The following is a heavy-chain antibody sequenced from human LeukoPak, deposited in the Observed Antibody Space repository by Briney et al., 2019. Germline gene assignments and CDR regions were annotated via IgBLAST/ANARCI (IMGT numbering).Heavy chain of an antibody. CDR3: ARVQKGIAAAGTGGGWFEP. CDR2: ISSGGTII. Sequence: GGSLRLSCAASGFTFSDYYMSWIRQAPGKGLEWVSYISSGGTIIYYADSVRGQFTISRDNAKKSLYLQMNSLRAEDTAVYYCARVQKGIAAAGTGGGWFEPWGQGTLVTVSA. J-gene: IGHJ5*02. D-gene: IGHD6-13*01. CDR1: GFTFSDYY. V-gene: IGHV3-11*01.